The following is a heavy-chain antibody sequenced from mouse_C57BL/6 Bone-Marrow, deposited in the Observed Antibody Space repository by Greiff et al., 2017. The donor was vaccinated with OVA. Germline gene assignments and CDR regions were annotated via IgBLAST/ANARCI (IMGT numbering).Heavy chain of an antibody. CDR1: GYTFTSYN. CDR3: ARAKPRLGAFFAY. Sequence: QVQLKESGAELVRPGASVKMSCKASGYTFTSYNMHWVKQTPRQGLEWIGAIYPGNGDTFYNQKFKGKATLTVDKSSSTAYMQLSSLTSEDSAVYFGARAKPRLGAFFAYWGQGTLVTVSA. CDR2: IYPGNGDT. V-gene: IGHV1-12*01. J-gene: IGHJ3*01. D-gene: IGHD4-1*01.